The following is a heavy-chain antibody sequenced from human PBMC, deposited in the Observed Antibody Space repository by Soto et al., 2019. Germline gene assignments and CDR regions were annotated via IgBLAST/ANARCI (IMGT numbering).Heavy chain of an antibody. CDR1: GFVSNDYD. CDR3: SRGITGGLDA. V-gene: IGHV3-30*03. Sequence: QVQLAESGGGVVQPGRSLRLSCATSGFVSNDYDIHWVRQAPGKGLAWPASISYDGTKKYYAESVKGRFTISRDNSKNTLSMKLNSLGDEDTAVYYCSRGITGGLDAWGPGTLVTVSS. J-gene: IGHJ5*02. CDR2: ISYDGTKK. D-gene: IGHD1-20*01.